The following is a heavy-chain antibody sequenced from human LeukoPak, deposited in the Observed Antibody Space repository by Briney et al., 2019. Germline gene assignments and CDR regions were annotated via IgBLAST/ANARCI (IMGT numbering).Heavy chain of an antibody. D-gene: IGHD1-26*01. CDR3: AIHESSIPY. V-gene: IGHV3-23*01. J-gene: IGHJ4*02. CDR2: ISAGSGST. Sequence: GGSLRLSCAASGLTFSNYAMTWVRQAPGNGEEWVSGISAGSGSTYYADPVKGRFTISRDNSKNTLYLQMSSLRAEDTAIYYCAIHESSIPYWGQGTLVTVSS. CDR1: GLTFSNYA.